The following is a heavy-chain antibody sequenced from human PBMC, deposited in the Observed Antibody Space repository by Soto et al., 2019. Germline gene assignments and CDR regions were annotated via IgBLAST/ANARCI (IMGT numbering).Heavy chain of an antibody. CDR1: GGSFSGYY. Sequence: SETLSLTCAVYGGSFSGYYWSWIRQPPGKGLEWIGEINHSGSTNYNPSLKSRVTISVDTSKNQFSLKLSSVTAADTAVYYCAREDRVVRGVPLFDPWGQGTLVTVSS. V-gene: IGHV4-34*01. D-gene: IGHD3-10*01. CDR3: AREDRVVRGVPLFDP. CDR2: INHSGST. J-gene: IGHJ5*02.